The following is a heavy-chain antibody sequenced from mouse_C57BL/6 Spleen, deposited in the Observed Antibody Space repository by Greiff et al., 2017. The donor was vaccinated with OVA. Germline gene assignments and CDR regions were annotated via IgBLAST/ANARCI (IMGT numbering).Heavy chain of an antibody. D-gene: IGHD1-1*01. V-gene: IGHV5-4*01. J-gene: IGHJ2*01. CDR3: ARDYYGSRSFDY. CDR1: GFTFSSYA. Sequence: DVKLVESGGGLVKPGGSLKLSCAASGFTFSSYAMSWVRQTPEKRLEWVATISDGGSYTYYPDNVKGRFTISRDNAKNNLYLQMSHLKSEDTAMYYCARDYYGSRSFDYWGQGTTLTVSS. CDR2: ISDGGSYT.